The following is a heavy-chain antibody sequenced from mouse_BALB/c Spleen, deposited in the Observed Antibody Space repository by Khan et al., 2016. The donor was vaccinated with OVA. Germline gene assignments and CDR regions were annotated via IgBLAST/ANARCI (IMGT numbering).Heavy chain of an antibody. CDR1: GYSIASDYA. J-gene: IGHJ2*01. D-gene: IGHD2-14*01. CDR3: ARVYRGDFDY. CDR2: ISYSGNT. V-gene: IGHV3-2*02. Sequence: EVQLQESGPGLVKPSQSLSLTCTVTGYSIASDYAWNWIRQLPGNKLEWMGFISYSGNTNYNPSLKSRISITRDTSKNQFFLQLNSVTSEDTATYYCARVYRGDFDYWGQGTTLTVSS.